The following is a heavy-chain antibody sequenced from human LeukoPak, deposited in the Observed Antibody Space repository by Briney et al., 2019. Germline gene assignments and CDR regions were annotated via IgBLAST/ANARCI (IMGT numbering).Heavy chain of an antibody. CDR1: GGSLSGYY. CDR2: INHSGST. J-gene: IGHJ5*02. Sequence: SETLSLTCAVYGGSLSGYYWSWIRQPPGKGLEWIGEINHSGSTNYNPSLKSRVTISVDTSKNQFSLKLSSVTAADTAVYYCARGPEQWLPTRGFDPWGQGTLVTVSS. CDR3: ARGPEQWLPTRGFDP. V-gene: IGHV4-34*01. D-gene: IGHD6-19*01.